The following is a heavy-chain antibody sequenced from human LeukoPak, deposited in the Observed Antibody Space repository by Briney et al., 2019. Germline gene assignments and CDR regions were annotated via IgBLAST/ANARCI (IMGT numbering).Heavy chain of an antibody. D-gene: IGHD4-17*01. CDR3: AREPMGTTEYYFDY. J-gene: IGHJ4*02. CDR2: ISSSSSYI. Sequence: KSGGSLRLSCAASGFIFNSYAMNWVRQAPGKGLEWVSSISSSSSYIYYADSVKGRFTVSRDNAKNSLYLQMNSLRAEDTAMYYCAREPMGTTEYYFDYWGQGTLVTVSS. V-gene: IGHV3-21*01. CDR1: GFIFNSYA.